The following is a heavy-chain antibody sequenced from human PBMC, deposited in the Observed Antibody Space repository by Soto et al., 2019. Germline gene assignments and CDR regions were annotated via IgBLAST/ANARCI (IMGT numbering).Heavy chain of an antibody. CDR3: ARVRGLLRSHDAFDI. V-gene: IGHV3-48*03. Sequence: EVQLVESGGGLVRPGGSLRLSCAASEFTFSNYEMYWVRQAPGKGLEWVSYISSSTYTNYADSVKGRFTISRDNAKNSLFLQMNSLRAEDTAVYYCARVRGLLRSHDAFDIWGQGTMVTVSS. J-gene: IGHJ3*02. CDR1: EFTFSNYE. CDR2: ISSSTYT. D-gene: IGHD4-17*01.